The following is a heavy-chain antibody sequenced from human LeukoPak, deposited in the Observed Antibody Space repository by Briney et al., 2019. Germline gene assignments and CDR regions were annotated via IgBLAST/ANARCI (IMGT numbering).Heavy chain of an antibody. CDR3: ARVRREQWKKDFDY. Sequence: ASVKVSCKASGYSFTSFGMNWVRQAPGQGLEWLGWINTNTGNPTYAQGFTGRFVFSLDTSVSTAYLQISSLKAEDTAVYYCARVRREQWKKDFDYWGQGTLVTVSS. V-gene: IGHV7-4-1*02. D-gene: IGHD6-19*01. CDR1: GYSFTSFG. J-gene: IGHJ4*02. CDR2: INTNTGNP.